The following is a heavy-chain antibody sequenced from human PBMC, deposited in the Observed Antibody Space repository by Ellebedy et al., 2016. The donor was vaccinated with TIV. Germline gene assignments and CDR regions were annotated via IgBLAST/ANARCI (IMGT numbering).Heavy chain of an antibody. D-gene: IGHD3-22*01. J-gene: IGHJ4*02. Sequence: GESLKISCAASGFTFSSYWMSWVRQAPGKGLEWVANIKQDGSEKYYVDSVKGRFTISRDNAKNSLYLQMNSLRAEDTAVYYCARDGITMIVVVTHFDNWGQGTLVTVSS. CDR1: GFTFSSYW. CDR2: IKQDGSEK. V-gene: IGHV3-7*04. CDR3: ARDGITMIVVVTHFDN.